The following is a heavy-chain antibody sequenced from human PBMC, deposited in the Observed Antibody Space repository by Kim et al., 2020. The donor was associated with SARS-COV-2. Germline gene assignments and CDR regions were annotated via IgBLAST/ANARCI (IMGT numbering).Heavy chain of an antibody. J-gene: IGHJ6*03. CDR3: ARSIAARRTYYYYYMDV. D-gene: IGHD6-6*01. CDR1: GGSISSYY. Sequence: SETLSLTCTVSGGSISSYYWSWIRQPPGKGLEWIGYIYYSGSTNYNPSLKSRVTISVDTSKNQFSLKLSSVTAADTAVYYCARSIAARRTYYYYYMDVWGKGTTVTVSS. CDR2: IYYSGST. V-gene: IGHV4-59*01.